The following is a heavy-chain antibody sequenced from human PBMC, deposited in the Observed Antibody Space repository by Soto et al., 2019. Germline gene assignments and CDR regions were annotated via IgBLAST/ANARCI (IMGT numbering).Heavy chain of an antibody. CDR1: GFTFSSYA. D-gene: IGHD4-4*01. CDR3: AKIPNSAPYYYYYMDV. J-gene: IGHJ6*03. CDR2: IGGNGDST. V-gene: IGHV3-23*01. Sequence: GGSLRLSCAASGFTFSSYAMSWVRQAPGMGLEWVSAIGGNGDSTYYADSVKGRFTISRDNSRNTLYLQMNSLRAEDTAVYYCAKIPNSAPYYYYYMDVWGKGTTVTVSS.